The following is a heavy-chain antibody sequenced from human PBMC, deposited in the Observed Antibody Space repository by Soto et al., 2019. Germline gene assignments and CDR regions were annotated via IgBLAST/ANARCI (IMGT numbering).Heavy chain of an antibody. J-gene: IGHJ4*02. D-gene: IGHD3-22*01. V-gene: IGHV1-46*01. CDR3: ARDYYDSSGHKYYFDY. Sequence: GASVKVSCKASGYTFTSYYMHWVRQAPGQGLEWMGIINPSGGSTSYAQKFQGRVTMTRGTSTSTVYMELSSLRSEDTAVYYCARDYYDSSGHKYYFDYWGQGTLVTVSS. CDR1: GYTFTSYY. CDR2: INPSGGST.